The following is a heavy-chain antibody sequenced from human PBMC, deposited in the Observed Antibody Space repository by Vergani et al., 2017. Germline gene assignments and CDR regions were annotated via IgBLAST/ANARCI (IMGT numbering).Heavy chain of an antibody. J-gene: IGHJ6*02. V-gene: IGHV3-33*01. CDR2: IWYDGSNK. CDR3: ARDYCSSTSCYRYYYGMDV. D-gene: IGHD2-2*01. Sequence: QVQLVESGGGVVQPGRSLRLSCAASGFTFSSYGMHWVRQAPGKGLEWVAVIWYDGSNKYYADSVKGRFTISRDNSKNTLYLQMNSLRAEDTAVYYCARDYCSSTSCYRYYYGMDVWGQGP. CDR1: GFTFSSYG.